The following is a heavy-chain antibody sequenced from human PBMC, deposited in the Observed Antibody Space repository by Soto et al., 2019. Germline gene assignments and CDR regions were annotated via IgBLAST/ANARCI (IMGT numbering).Heavy chain of an antibody. CDR2: ISSSSSYI. CDR3: ARESIAVAGDDY. Sequence: GGSLRLSCAASGFTFSSYSMNWVRQAPGKGLEWVSSISSSSSYIYYADSVKGRFTISRDNAKNSLYLQMNSLRAEDTAVYYCARESIAVAGDDYWGQGTLVTVSS. CDR1: GFTFSSYS. V-gene: IGHV3-21*01. D-gene: IGHD6-19*01. J-gene: IGHJ4*02.